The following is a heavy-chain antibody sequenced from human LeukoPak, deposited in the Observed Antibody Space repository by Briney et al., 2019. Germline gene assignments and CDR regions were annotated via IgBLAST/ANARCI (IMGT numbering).Heavy chain of an antibody. Sequence: SETLSLTCTVSGGSISSHYWSWIRQPPGKGLEWIGYIYYSGSTNYNPSLKSRVTISVDTSKNQSSLKLSSVTAADTAVYYCARFGMINYYYYMDVWGKGTTVTVSS. CDR1: GGSISSHY. J-gene: IGHJ6*03. CDR2: IYYSGST. CDR3: ARFGMINYYYYMDV. D-gene: IGHD3-16*01. V-gene: IGHV4-59*11.